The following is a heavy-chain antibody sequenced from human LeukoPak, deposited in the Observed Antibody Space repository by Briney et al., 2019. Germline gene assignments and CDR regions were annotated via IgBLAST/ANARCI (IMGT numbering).Heavy chain of an antibody. Sequence: GGSLRLSCAASGFTFSSYEMNWVRQAPGKGLEWVSYISSSGSTIYYADSAKGRFTISRDNAKNSLYLQMNSLRAEDTAVYYCARDRSDILTGYLDYWGQGTLVTVSS. CDR1: GFTFSSYE. CDR3: ARDRSDILTGYLDY. V-gene: IGHV3-48*03. CDR2: ISSSGSTI. D-gene: IGHD3-9*01. J-gene: IGHJ4*02.